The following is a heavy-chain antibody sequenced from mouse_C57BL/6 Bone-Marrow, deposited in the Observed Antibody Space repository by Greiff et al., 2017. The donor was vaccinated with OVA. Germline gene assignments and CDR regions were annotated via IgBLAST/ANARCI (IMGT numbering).Heavy chain of an antibody. CDR1: GYTFTNYW. J-gene: IGHJ4*01. Sequence: VQLVESGAELVRPGTSVKMSCKASGYTFTNYWIGWAKQRPGHGLEWIGDIYPGGGYTNYNEKFKGKATLTADKSSSTAYMQFSSLTSEDSAIYYCAKYYSNCAMDYWGQGTSVTVSS. V-gene: IGHV1-63*01. CDR2: IYPGGGYT. D-gene: IGHD2-5*01. CDR3: AKYYSNCAMDY.